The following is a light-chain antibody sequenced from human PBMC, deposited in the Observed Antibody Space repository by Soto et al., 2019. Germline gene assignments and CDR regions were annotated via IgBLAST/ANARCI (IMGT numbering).Light chain of an antibody. V-gene: IGKV3-20*01. CDR1: QSVSSSY. Sequence: EIVLTQSPGTLSLSTGERATVSCRASQSVSSSYLAWYQQKPGQAPRLLIYGASSRATGIPDRFSGSGSGTDFTLTISRLEPEDFAVYYCQQYGSSPWTFGQGTKV. CDR3: QQYGSSPWT. J-gene: IGKJ1*01. CDR2: GAS.